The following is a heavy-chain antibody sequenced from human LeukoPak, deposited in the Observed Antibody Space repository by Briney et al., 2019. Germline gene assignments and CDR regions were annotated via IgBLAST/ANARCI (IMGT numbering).Heavy chain of an antibody. V-gene: IGHV3-53*04. CDR2: IYSGGST. J-gene: IGHJ4*02. CDR3: ARKRPDSSGYYYFDY. CDR1: GFTFSSNY. Sequence: PGGSLRLSCAASGFTFSSNYMSWVRQAPGKGLEWVSVIYSGGSTYYADSVKGRFTISRHNSKNTLYLQMNSLRAEDTAVYYCARKRPDSSGYYYFDYWGQGTLVTVSS. D-gene: IGHD3-22*01.